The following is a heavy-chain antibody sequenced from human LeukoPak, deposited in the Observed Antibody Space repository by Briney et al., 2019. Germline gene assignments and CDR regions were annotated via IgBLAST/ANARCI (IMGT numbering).Heavy chain of an antibody. CDR1: GFTFSNAW. D-gene: IGHD5-18*01. J-gene: IGHJ4*02. V-gene: IGHV3-23*01. CDR3: AKGPKQLWSHFDY. CDR2: ISGSGGST. Sequence: AGGSLRLSCAASGFTFSNAWMSWVRQAPGKGLEWVSAISGSGGSTYYADSVKGRFTISRDNSKNTLYLQMNSLRAEDTAVYYCAKGPKQLWSHFDYWGQGTLVTVSS.